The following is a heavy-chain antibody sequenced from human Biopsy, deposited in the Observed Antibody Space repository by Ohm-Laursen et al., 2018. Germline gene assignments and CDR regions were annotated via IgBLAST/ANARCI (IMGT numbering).Heavy chain of an antibody. V-gene: IGHV3-7*01. J-gene: IGHJ6*02. CDR3: AKVPREGLSYYYSMDV. CDR2: IKKDGSVK. Sequence: SLRLSCAASGFSFSNFWMTWVRQAPGKGPEWVANIKKDGSVKNYVDSVKGRFTISRDNAKNSMYLQMNILRVEDTAVYYCAKVPREGLSYYYSMDVWGQGTTVTVSS. CDR1: GFSFSNFW. D-gene: IGHD4/OR15-4a*01.